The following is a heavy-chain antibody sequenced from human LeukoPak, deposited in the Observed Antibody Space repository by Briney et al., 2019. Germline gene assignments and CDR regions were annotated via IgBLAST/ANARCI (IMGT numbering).Heavy chain of an antibody. J-gene: IGHJ6*02. V-gene: IGHV1-69*05. CDR2: IIPIFGTA. CDR1: GGTFSSYA. CDR3: ARSDYYGSGVYYYYGMDV. Sequence: SVKVSCKASGGTFSSYAISWVRQAPGQGLEWMGGIIPIFGTANYAQKFQGRVTITRDTSASTAYMELSSLRSEDTAVYYCARSDYYGSGVYYYYGMDVWGQGTTVTVSS. D-gene: IGHD3-10*01.